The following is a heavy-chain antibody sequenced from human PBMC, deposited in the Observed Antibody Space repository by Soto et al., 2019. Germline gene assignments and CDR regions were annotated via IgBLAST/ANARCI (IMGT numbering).Heavy chain of an antibody. Sequence: QVQLVQSGAEVKKPGSSVKVSCKASGGTFSSYAISWVRQAPGQGLEWMGGIIPIFGTANYAQKFQGRVTITADESTSTAFMELSSLRSEDTAVYYCARWVGSSSYGYYYYGMDVWGQGTTVTVSS. D-gene: IGHD6-6*01. V-gene: IGHV1-69*01. CDR3: ARWVGSSSYGYYYYGMDV. J-gene: IGHJ6*02. CDR2: IIPIFGTA. CDR1: GGTFSSYA.